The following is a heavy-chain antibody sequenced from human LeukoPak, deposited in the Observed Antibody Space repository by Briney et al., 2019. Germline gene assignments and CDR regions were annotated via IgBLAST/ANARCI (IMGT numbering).Heavy chain of an antibody. CDR1: GFAFSSYA. Sequence: GGSLRLSCAASGFAFSSYAMSWVRQAPGKGLEWVSAISGSGGSTYYADSVKGRFTISRDNSKNTLYLQMNSLRAEDTAVYYCAKGISGGWYYFDYWGQGTLVTVSS. D-gene: IGHD6-19*01. CDR3: AKGISGGWYYFDY. CDR2: ISGSGGST. V-gene: IGHV3-23*01. J-gene: IGHJ4*02.